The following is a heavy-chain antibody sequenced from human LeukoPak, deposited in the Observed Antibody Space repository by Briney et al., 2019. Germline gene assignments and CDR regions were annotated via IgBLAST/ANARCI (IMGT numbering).Heavy chain of an antibody. V-gene: IGHV5-51*01. D-gene: IGHD6-6*01. CDR1: GYRFISYW. CDR3: ARRSSSSGDYYYYMDV. J-gene: IGHJ6*03. Sequence: GESLKISCXGSGYRFISYWIGWVRQMPGKGLEWMGIIYPGDSDTRYSPSFQGQVTISADKSISTAYLQWSSLKASDTAIYYCARRSSSSGDYYYYMDVWGKGTTVTVSS. CDR2: IYPGDSDT.